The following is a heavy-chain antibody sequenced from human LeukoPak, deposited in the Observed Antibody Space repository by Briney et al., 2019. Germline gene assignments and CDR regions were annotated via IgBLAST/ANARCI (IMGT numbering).Heavy chain of an antibody. V-gene: IGHV3-23*01. D-gene: IGHD2-2*02. J-gene: IGHJ4*02. CDR1: GFTFRNYS. CDR2: ISDSGGTT. Sequence: GGSLRLSCAASGFTFRNYSMNWVRQAPGKGLEWVSGISDSGGTTDYADSVKGRFAIPRDNSNNTLYLQMNSVRAEDTAVYYCAKARSGSSSSCYNYWGQGTLVTVSS. CDR3: AKARSGSSSSCYNY.